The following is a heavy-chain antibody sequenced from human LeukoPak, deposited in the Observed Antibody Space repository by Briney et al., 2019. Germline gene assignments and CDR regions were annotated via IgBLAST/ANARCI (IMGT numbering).Heavy chain of an antibody. J-gene: IGHJ4*02. CDR2: ISSSGGST. CDR1: GFTFSSYN. Sequence: GGSLRLSCVASGFTFSSYNMIWVRQAPGKGLEWVSGISSSGGSTYYVDSVKGRFTISRDNSKNTLYLQINSLRAEDTAVYYCASGPSGDYWGQGTLVTVSS. CDR3: ASGPSGDY. D-gene: IGHD1-26*01. V-gene: IGHV3-23*01.